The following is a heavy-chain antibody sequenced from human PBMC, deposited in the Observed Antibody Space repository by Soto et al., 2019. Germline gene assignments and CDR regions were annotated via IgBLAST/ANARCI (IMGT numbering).Heavy chain of an antibody. J-gene: IGHJ6*02. D-gene: IGHD2-15*01. CDR1: GFTFSSYS. Sequence: PGGSLRLSCAASGFTFSSYSMNWVRQAPGKXLEWVSSISSSSSYIYYADSVKGRFTISRDNAKNSLYLQMNSLRAEDTAVYYCARDLRYCSGGSCYSAPSQYYYGMDVWGQGTTVTVSS. V-gene: IGHV3-21*01. CDR2: ISSSSSYI. CDR3: ARDLRYCSGGSCYSAPSQYYYGMDV.